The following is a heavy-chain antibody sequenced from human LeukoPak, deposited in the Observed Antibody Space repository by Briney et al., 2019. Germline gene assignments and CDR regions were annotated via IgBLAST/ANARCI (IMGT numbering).Heavy chain of an antibody. J-gene: IGHJ5*02. CDR1: GYTFTSYD. Sequence: ASVKVSCKASGYTFTSYDINWVRQATGQGLEWMGWMNPNSGNTGYAQKFQGRVTMTRNTSISTAYMELSSLRSEDTAVYYCARPLIAAAGIDWFDPWGQGALVTVSS. V-gene: IGHV1-8*01. CDR3: ARPLIAAAGIDWFDP. D-gene: IGHD6-13*01. CDR2: MNPNSGNT.